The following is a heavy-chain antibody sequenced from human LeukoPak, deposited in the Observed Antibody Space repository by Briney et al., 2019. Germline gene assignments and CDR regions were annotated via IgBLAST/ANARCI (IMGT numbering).Heavy chain of an antibody. CDR2: IYSGGST. D-gene: IGHD2-2*02. V-gene: IGHV3-66*02. CDR1: GYTVSSNY. CDR3: ARGRRDIVVVPAAVPTNFDY. Sequence: GGSLRLSCAACGYTVSSNYMSWVRQAPGKGLEWVSVIYSGGSTYYADSVKGRFTISRDNSKNTLYLQMNSLRAEDTAVYYCARGRRDIVVVPAAVPTNFDYWGQGTLVTVSS. J-gene: IGHJ4*02.